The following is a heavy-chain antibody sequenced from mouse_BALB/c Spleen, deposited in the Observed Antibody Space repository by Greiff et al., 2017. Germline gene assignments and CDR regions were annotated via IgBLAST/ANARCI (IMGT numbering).Heavy chain of an antibody. D-gene: IGHD1-2*01. CDR3: TRRELYYGYLFDY. Sequence: VQLQQSGAELVKPGASVKLSCKASGYTFTSYYMYWVKQRPGQGLEWIGEINPSNGGTNFNEKFKSKATLTVDKSSSTAYMQLSSLTSEDSAVYYCTRRELYYGYLFDYWGQGTTLTVS. J-gene: IGHJ2*01. V-gene: IGHV1S81*02. CDR2: INPSNGGT. CDR1: GYTFTSYY.